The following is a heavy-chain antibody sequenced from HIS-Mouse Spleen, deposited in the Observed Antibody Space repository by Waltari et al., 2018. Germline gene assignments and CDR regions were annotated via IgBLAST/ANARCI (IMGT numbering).Heavy chain of an antibody. J-gene: IGHJ4*02. CDR1: GYNFTSYD. Sequence: QVQLVQSGAEVTKPGASVEVSCKASGYNFTSYDSNWVRQATGQGLEWMGWMNPNSGNTGYAQKFQGRVTMTRNTSISTAYMELSSLRSEDTAVYYCAARFGESHFDYWGQGTLVTVSS. CDR2: MNPNSGNT. CDR3: AARFGESHFDY. V-gene: IGHV1-8*01. D-gene: IGHD3-10*01.